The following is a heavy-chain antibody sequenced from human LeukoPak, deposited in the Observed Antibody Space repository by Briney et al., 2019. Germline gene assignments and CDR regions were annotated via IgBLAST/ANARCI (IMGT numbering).Heavy chain of an antibody. V-gene: IGHV5-51*01. CDR3: ARRGSGSPDNWFDP. CDR2: IYPGDSDT. Sequence: GESLKISCKGSGCRFTSYWIGWGRQMPGKGLGWMGSIYPGDSDTRYSPSFQGQVTISADRSISTAYLQWSSLKASDTAMYYCARRGSGSPDNWFDPWGQGTLVTVSS. CDR1: GCRFTSYW. J-gene: IGHJ5*02. D-gene: IGHD6-19*01.